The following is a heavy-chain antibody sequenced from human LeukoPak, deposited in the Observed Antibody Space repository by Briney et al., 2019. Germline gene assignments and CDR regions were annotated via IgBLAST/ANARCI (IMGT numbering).Heavy chain of an antibody. CDR2: IYTSGST. CDR1: GDSVSGYY. D-gene: IGHD5-18*01. J-gene: IGHJ6*03. V-gene: IGHV4-4*07. CDR3: AINTAFDGSDYYYYMDV. Sequence: SETLSLTCIVSGDSVSGYYWNWIRQPPGKGLEWIGRIYTSGSTNYNPSLKSRVTMSVDTSKNQFSLKLSSVTAADTAVYYCAINTAFDGSDYYYYMDVWGKGTTVTVSS.